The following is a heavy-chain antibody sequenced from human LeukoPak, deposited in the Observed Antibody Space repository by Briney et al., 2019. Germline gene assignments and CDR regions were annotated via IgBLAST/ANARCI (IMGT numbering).Heavy chain of an antibody. D-gene: IGHD1-26*01. Sequence: GGSLRLSCAASGFTFSSYSMNWVRQAPGKGLEWVSSISSSSSYIYYADSVKGRFTTSRDNAKNSLYLQMNSLRAEDTAVYYCARGNVGARDYYFDYWGQGTLVTVSS. CDR3: ARGNVGARDYYFDY. CDR1: GFTFSSYS. J-gene: IGHJ4*02. V-gene: IGHV3-21*01. CDR2: ISSSSSYI.